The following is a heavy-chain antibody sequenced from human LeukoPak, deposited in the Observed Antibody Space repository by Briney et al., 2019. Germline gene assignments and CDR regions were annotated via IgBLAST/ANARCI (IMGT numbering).Heavy chain of an antibody. Sequence: GGSLRLSCAASGFTFSHYGMYWVRQAPGKGLEWVVFIRYDGSNENNAAVKGRFTVSRDNSKNTLYLQMNSLRGDDTAVYYCAKEGPDYSVAAGLEYWGQGTLVTVSS. CDR3: AKEGPDYSVAAGLEY. D-gene: IGHD6-13*01. J-gene: IGHJ4*02. CDR1: GFTFSHYG. CDR2: IRYDGSNE. V-gene: IGHV3-30*02.